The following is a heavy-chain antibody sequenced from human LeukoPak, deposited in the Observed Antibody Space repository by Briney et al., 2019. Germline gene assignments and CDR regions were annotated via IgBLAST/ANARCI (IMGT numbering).Heavy chain of an antibody. V-gene: IGHV3-23*01. CDR1: GFTFSSYA. J-gene: IGHJ6*02. D-gene: IGHD6-13*01. CDR3: AKAPRAAAGTYNGMDV. CDR2: ISGSGGNT. Sequence: GGSLRLSCAASGFTFSSYAMSWVRQAPGKGLEWVSAISGSGGNTYYADSVKGRFTISRDNSKNTLYLQMNSLRAEDTAVYYCAKAPRAAAGTYNGMDVWGQGTTVTVSS.